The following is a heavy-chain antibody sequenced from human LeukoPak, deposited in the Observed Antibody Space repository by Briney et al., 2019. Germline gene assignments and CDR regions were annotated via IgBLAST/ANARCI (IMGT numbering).Heavy chain of an antibody. J-gene: IGHJ4*02. Sequence: SGPTLVNPTQTLTLTCTFSGFSLSTSGVGVGWIRQPPGKALEWLALIYWDDDKRYSPSLKSRLTITKDTSKNQVVLTMTNMGPVDTATYYCAHIPLPYGDYIFDYWGQGTLVTVSS. CDR2: IYWDDDK. CDR1: GFSLSTSGVG. D-gene: IGHD4-17*01. V-gene: IGHV2-5*02. CDR3: AHIPLPYGDYIFDY.